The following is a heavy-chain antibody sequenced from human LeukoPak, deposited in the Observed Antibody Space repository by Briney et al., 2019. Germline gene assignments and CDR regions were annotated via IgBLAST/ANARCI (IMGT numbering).Heavy chain of an antibody. J-gene: IGHJ4*02. V-gene: IGHV3-30-3*01. CDR3: ARDDSYDSSGYYPLFDY. Sequence: TGGSLRLSCAASGFTFSSYAMHWVRQAPGKGLEWVAVISYDGSNKYYADSVKGRFTISRDNSKNTLYLQMNSLRAEDTAVYYCARDDSYDSSGYYPLFDYWGQGTLVTVSS. D-gene: IGHD3-22*01. CDR2: ISYDGSNK. CDR1: GFTFSSYA.